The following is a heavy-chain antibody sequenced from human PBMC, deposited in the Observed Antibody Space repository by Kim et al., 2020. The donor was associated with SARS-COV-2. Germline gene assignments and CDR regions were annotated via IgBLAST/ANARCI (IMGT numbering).Heavy chain of an antibody. CDR2: MKPNSGNT. Sequence: ASVKVSCKASGYTFTSYDINWVRQATGQGLEWMGWMKPNSGNTGYAQKFQGRVTMTRNTSISTAYMELSSLRSEDTAVYYCARGGPRGNWFDPWGQGTLVTVSS. CDR3: ARGGPRGNWFDP. J-gene: IGHJ5*02. CDR1: GYTFTSYD. V-gene: IGHV1-8*01. D-gene: IGHD3-10*01.